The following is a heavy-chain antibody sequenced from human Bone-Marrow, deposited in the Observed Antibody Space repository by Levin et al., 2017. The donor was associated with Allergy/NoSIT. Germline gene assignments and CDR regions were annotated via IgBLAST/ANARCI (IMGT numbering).Heavy chain of an antibody. CDR3: ARPHSPAF. CDR1: GFTFSGYS. D-gene: IGHD2-15*01. V-gene: IGHV3-21*01. CDR2: ISSSSTYI. J-gene: IGHJ4*02. Sequence: GESLKISCSTSGFTFSGYSMNWVRQAPGKGLEWLSSISSSSTYIFYADSVKGRFTISRDNAKNSLYLEMSSLRAEDTAVYYCARPHSPAFWGQGTLVIVSS.